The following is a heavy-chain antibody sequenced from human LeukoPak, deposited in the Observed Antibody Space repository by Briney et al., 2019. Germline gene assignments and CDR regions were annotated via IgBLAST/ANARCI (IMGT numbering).Heavy chain of an antibody. CDR2: IKPDGSEE. Sequence: GGSLRLSCVASKFTFSSSWMTWVRQAPGKGLEWVGNIKPDGSEEYYVDSVKGRFTISRDNSKNTLYLQLNSLRPEDTALYYCARDGYCSSTGCSAYFFDSWGQGTLVTVSS. V-gene: IGHV3-7*01. J-gene: IGHJ4*02. CDR1: KFTFSSSW. CDR3: ARDGYCSSTGCSAYFFDS. D-gene: IGHD2-2*03.